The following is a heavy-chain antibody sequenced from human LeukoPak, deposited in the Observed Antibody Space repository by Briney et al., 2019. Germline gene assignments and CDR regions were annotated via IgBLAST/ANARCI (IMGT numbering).Heavy chain of an antibody. CDR2: ISGSGGST. V-gene: IGHV3-23*01. CDR1: GFTFSSYA. CDR3: VRGIVAVPAPIPIRDY. Sequence: QAGGSLRLSCAASGFTFSSYAMSWVRQAPGKGLEWVSSISGSGGSTYYADSVKGRFTISRDNSKNTLYLQINSLRADDTAVYFCVRGIVAVPAPIPIRDYWGQGTLVTVSS. J-gene: IGHJ4*02. D-gene: IGHD2-2*01.